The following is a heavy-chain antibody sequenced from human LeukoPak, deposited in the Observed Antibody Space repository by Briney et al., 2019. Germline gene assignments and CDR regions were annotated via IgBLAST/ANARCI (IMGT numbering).Heavy chain of an antibody. J-gene: IGHJ4*02. V-gene: IGHV4-39*02. D-gene: IGHD5-24*01. CDR2: SCYSGST. Sequence: SETLSLTCTVSGGSISSSSYYWGWIRQPPGKGLEWSGSSCYSGSTYYNPSLSSLVTISVDSSKKQFSLKMSSVAAADTAEYCCAREGRAGYNLEPFDYWGQGTLVTVSS. CDR1: GGSISSSSYY. CDR3: AREGRAGYNLEPFDY.